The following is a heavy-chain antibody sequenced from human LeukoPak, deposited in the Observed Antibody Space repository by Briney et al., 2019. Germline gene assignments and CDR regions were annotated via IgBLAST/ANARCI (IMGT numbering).Heavy chain of an antibody. D-gene: IGHD4-11*01. V-gene: IGHV1-2*02. Sequence: ASVKVSCKASGYTFTGYYMHWVRQAPGQGLEWMGWINPNSGGTNYAQKFQGRVTMTRDTSISTAYMELSRLRSDDTAVYYCARVSVTTWAEYFQHWGQGTLVTVSS. CDR1: GYTFTGYY. J-gene: IGHJ1*01. CDR2: INPNSGGT. CDR3: ARVSVTTWAEYFQH.